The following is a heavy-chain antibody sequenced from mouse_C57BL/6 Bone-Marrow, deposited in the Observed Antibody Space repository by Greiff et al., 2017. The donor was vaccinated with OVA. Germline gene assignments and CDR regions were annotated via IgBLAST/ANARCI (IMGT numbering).Heavy chain of an antibody. V-gene: IGHV1-81*01. CDR1: GYTFTSYG. Sequence: LEESGAELARPGASVKLSCKASGYTFTSYGISWVKQRTGQGLEWIGEIYPRSGNTYYNEKFKGKATLTADKSSSTAYMELRSLTSEDSAVYFCARSSVTTDDYWGQGTTLTVSS. CDR2: IYPRSGNT. D-gene: IGHD1-1*01. J-gene: IGHJ2*01. CDR3: ARSSVTTDDY.